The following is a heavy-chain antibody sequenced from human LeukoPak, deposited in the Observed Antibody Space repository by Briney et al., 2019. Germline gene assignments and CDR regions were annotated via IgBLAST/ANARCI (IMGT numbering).Heavy chain of an antibody. Sequence: PSETLSLTCAVYGGSFSGYYWSWIRQPPGKGLEWIGEINHGGSTNYNPSLKSRATISIDTSKNQFSLKLTAVFAADTAVYYCARGAPGYWGQGTLVTVSS. CDR3: ARGAPGY. CDR2: INHGGST. V-gene: IGHV4-34*01. CDR1: GGSFSGYY. J-gene: IGHJ4*02.